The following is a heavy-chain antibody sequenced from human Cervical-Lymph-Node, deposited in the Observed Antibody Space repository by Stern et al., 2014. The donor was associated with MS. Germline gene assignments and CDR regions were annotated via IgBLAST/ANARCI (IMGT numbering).Heavy chain of an antibody. V-gene: IGHV4-39*01. D-gene: IGHD5-24*01. CDR3: ARREMATSPLDP. Sequence: QLQLQESGPGLVKPSETLSLTCSVSGGSIRTSGYHWGWIRQPPGKGLEWIGNIYYTGSTYYKPSLKSRVTISVDTSKNQFPLKLTSATAADTAMYYCARREMATSPLDPWGQGILVTVSS. CDR1: GGSIRTSGYH. CDR2: IYYTGST. J-gene: IGHJ5*02.